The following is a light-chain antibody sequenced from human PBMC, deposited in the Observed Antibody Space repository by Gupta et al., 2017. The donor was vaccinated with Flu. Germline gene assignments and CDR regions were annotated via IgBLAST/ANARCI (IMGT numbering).Light chain of an antibody. J-gene: IGKJ3*01. CDR3: QQENAGPPLLT. V-gene: IGKV3-15*01. CDR2: NTF. CDR1: QSVSFR. Sequence: EIVMTQSPATLSVSPGERVTLSCRASQSVSFRLAWYQQKPGQAPRLLIYNTFTRAAGVPARFSGSGDGTEFTLTISSPHTEDFGVYYCQQENAGPPLLTFGHGTKVNIK.